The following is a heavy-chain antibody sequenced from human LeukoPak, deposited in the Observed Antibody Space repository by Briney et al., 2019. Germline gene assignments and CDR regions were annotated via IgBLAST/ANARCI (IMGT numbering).Heavy chain of an antibody. CDR3: ARHDFWGGKYWFDR. Sequence: WETLSLTCAVYGGSFSGYYWSWVRQPTGKGLEWIGEINHSGSTNYNPSLKSRVTISVDTSKNQFSLKLSSVTAADTAVYYCARHDFWGGKYWFDRWGQGTLVTVSS. D-gene: IGHD3-3*01. J-gene: IGHJ5*02. CDR1: GGSFSGYY. V-gene: IGHV4-34*01. CDR2: INHSGST.